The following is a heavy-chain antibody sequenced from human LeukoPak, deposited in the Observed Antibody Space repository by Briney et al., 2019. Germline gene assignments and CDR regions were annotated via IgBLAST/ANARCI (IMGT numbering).Heavy chain of an antibody. J-gene: IGHJ5*02. CDR2: INPNSGGT. Sequence: LGASVKVSCKASGYTFTDYYIHWVRQAPGQELEWMGWINPNSGGTKYAQKFQGRVTMTTDTSISTAYMEMSRLTSDDTAVYYCARDAHNGYEFHDWFDPWGQGALVTVSS. V-gene: IGHV1-2*02. CDR1: GYTFTDYY. CDR3: ARDAHNGYEFHDWFDP. D-gene: IGHD5-12*01.